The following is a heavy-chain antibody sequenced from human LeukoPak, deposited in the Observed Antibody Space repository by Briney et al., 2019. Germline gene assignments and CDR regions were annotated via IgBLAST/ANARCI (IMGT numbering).Heavy chain of an antibody. J-gene: IGHJ5*02. D-gene: IGHD3-10*01. V-gene: IGHV4-59*08. CDR1: GGSISSYY. CDR3: ARLWFGEPSPRWFDP. Sequence: SETLSLTCTVSGGSISSYYWSWIRQPPGKGLEWIGYIYYSGSTNYNPSLKSRVTISVDTSKNQFSLKLSSVTAADTAVYYCARLWFGEPSPRWFDPWGQGTLVTVSS. CDR2: IYYSGST.